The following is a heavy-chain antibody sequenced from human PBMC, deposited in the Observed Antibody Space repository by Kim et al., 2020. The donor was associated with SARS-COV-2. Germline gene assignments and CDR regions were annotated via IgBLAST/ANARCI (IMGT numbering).Heavy chain of an antibody. J-gene: IGHJ4*02. V-gene: IGHV3-48*03. Sequence: GGSLRLSCVASGFTFSNHDMIWVRQAPGKGLEWVSFISSGSGSSITYADSVKGRLTISRDNAKNSVFLQMDSLRAEDTAMYFCTRNGRGLGLWGQGTLVT. CDR2: ISSGSGSSI. CDR1: GFTFSNHD. CDR3: TRNGRGLGL. D-gene: IGHD2-8*01.